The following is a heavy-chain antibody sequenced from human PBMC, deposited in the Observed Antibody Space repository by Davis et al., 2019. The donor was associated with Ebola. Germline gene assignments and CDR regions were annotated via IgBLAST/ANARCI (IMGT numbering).Heavy chain of an antibody. J-gene: IGHJ5*02. V-gene: IGHV5-51*01. CDR2: IHPGESAV. CDR1: GYSFSYHW. D-gene: IGHD3-10*01. Sequence: GESLKISCKASGYSFSYHWIAWVRHVSGKGLEWLGFIHPGESAVRYSPSFQGRVTISADKSISTVYLQWNSLKASDTAIYYCARRDYYGSGSYQNTDNWLDPLGEGTLVTVS. CDR3: ARRDYYGSGSYQNTDNWLDP.